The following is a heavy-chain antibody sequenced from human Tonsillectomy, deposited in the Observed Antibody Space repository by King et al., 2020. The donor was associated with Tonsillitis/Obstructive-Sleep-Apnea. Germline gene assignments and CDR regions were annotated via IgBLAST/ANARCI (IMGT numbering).Heavy chain of an antibody. Sequence: QLVQSGAEVKKPGASVKVSCKASGYTFTSYGISWVRQAPGQGLEWMGWISAYNGNTNYAQKLQGRDTMTTDTSTSTAYMELRSMASDDKAVYYCARLGYCSSTSCYNELDGCYFDLWGRGTLVTVSS. CDR3: ARLGYCSSTSCYNELDGCYFDL. J-gene: IGHJ2*01. D-gene: IGHD2-2*02. CDR1: GYTFTSYG. CDR2: ISAYNGNT. V-gene: IGHV1-18*01.